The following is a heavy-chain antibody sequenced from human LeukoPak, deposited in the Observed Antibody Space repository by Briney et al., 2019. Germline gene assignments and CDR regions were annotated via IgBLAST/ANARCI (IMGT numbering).Heavy chain of an antibody. CDR3: ARDENDFWSGYFNFDY. J-gene: IGHJ4*02. Sequence: ASVKVSCKASGYTFTSYGISWVRQAPGQGLEWMGWISAYNGNTNYAQKLQGRVTMTTDTSTSTAYMELRSLRSADTAVYYCARDENDFWSGYFNFDYWGQGTLVTVSS. D-gene: IGHD3-3*01. V-gene: IGHV1-18*01. CDR2: ISAYNGNT. CDR1: GYTFTSYG.